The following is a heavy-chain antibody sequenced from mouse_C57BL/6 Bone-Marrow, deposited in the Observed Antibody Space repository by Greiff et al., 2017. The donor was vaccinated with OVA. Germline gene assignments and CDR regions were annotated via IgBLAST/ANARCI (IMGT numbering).Heavy chain of an antibody. CDR2: ISYDGSN. V-gene: IGHV3-6*01. Sequence: ESGPGLVKPSQSLSLTCSVTGYSITSGYYWNWIRQFPGNKLEWMGYISYDGSNNYNPSLKNRISITRDTSKNQFFLKLNSVTTEDTATYYCAREGGYSLAWFAYWGQGTLVTVSA. CDR1: GYSITSGYY. CDR3: AREGGYSLAWFAY. J-gene: IGHJ3*01. D-gene: IGHD2-3*01.